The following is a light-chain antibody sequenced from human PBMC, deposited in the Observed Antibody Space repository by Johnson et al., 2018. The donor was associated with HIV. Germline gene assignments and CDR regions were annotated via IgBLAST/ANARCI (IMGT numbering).Light chain of an antibody. CDR1: SSNIGNNY. J-gene: IGLJ1*01. CDR3: GTWDSSLSAYV. Sequence: QSVLTQPPSVSAAPGQKVTISCSGSSSNIGNNYISWFQHLPGSAPKLLIYEINRRPSGIPDRFSGSKSGSLATLGITGLQPGDEADYYCGTWDSSLSAYVFGTGTKVTVL. CDR2: EIN. V-gene: IGLV1-51*02.